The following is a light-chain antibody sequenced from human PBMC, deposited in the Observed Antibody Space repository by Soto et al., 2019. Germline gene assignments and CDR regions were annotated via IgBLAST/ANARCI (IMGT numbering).Light chain of an antibody. Sequence: QTVVTQPPSVSGTPGQRVTSSCTGSTSNIGARYDVHWYQQLPGTAPKLLIYGNTNRPSGVPDRFSGSKSGTSASLAITGLQAEDEADYYCQSYDGSLSAGVFGGGTKLTVL. CDR1: TSNIGARYD. CDR3: QSYDGSLSAGV. CDR2: GNT. J-gene: IGLJ3*02. V-gene: IGLV1-40*01.